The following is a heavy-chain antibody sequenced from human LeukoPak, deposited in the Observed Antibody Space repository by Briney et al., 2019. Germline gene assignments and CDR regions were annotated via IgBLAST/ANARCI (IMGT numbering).Heavy chain of an antibody. CDR1: GYTFTSYY. Sequence: GASVKDSCKASGYTFTSYYMHWVRQAPGQGLEWMGIINPSGGSKNYAQKFQGRVTMTSDASTSTVYMELSSLRSEDTAVYYCARDINPDSSVFHAFDIWGQGTMVTVSS. CDR2: INPSGGSK. CDR3: ARDINPDSSVFHAFDI. J-gene: IGHJ3*02. D-gene: IGHD3-22*01. V-gene: IGHV1-46*01.